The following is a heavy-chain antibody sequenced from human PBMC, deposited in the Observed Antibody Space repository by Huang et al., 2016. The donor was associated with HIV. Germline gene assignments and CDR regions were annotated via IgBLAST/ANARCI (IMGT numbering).Heavy chain of an antibody. J-gene: IGHJ4*02. CDR2: INDGGRT. CDR3: ARGFSYGHFAF. CDR1: GGSFRNYY. Sequence: QVQLQQWGAGLLKPSETLSLTCAVYGGSFRNYYWSWLRQSPGKGLEWIGEINDGGRTNYNSSLESRVTMSVDTSKNQFSLRLKSVTAADTAFYYCARGFSYGHFAFWGQGTLVTVSS. V-gene: IGHV4-34*01. D-gene: IGHD5-18*01.